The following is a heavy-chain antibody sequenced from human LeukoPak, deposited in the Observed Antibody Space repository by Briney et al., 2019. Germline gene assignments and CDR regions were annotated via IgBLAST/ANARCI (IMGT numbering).Heavy chain of an antibody. J-gene: IGHJ4*02. CDR2: IRVSGANT. D-gene: IGHD1-14*01. V-gene: IGHV3-23*01. CDR3: AKGPDTNFMDY. CDR1: GFTFSSYA. Sequence: GGSLRLSCAASGFTFSSYAMSWVRQAPGKGLEWASFIRVSGANTFYADSVKGRFTISRDNSKNTLYLQMNSLRAEDTAVYYCAKGPDTNFMDYWGQGTLVTVSS.